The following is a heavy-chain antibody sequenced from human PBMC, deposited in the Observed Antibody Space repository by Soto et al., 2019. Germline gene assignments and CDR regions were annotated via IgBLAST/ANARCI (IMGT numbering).Heavy chain of an antibody. J-gene: IGHJ4*02. V-gene: IGHV3-23*01. CDR3: TTASWSVVTSIYYFDV. CDR1: GFTFSSYA. Sequence: PGGSLRLSCAASGFTFSSYAMSWVRQAPGKGLEWVSAISGRDGSTYYADSVRGRFTISRDNSKNTLYLQMNSLRAEDTAVYYCTTASWSVVTSIYYFDVRGQRALVTVAS. D-gene: IGHD2-21*02. CDR2: ISGRDGST.